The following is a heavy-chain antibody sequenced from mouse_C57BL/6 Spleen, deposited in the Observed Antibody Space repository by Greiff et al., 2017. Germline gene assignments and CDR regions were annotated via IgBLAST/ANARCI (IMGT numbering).Heavy chain of an antibody. CDR2: INPSSGYT. V-gene: IGHV1-7*01. CDR3: ARGGWLLMSYWYFDV. CDR1: GYTFTSYW. D-gene: IGHD2-3*01. Sequence: QVQMKESGAELAKPGASVKLSCKASGYTFTSYWMHWVKQRPGQGLEWIGYINPSSGYTKYNQKFKDKATLTADKSSSTAYMQLSSLTYEDSAVYYCARGGWLLMSYWYFDVWGTGTTVTVSS. J-gene: IGHJ1*03.